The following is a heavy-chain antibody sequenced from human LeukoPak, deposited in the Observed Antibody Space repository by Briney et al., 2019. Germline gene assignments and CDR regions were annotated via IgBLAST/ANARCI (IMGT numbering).Heavy chain of an antibody. Sequence: GGSLRLSCAASGFTFSTYWMAWVRQAPGKGPEWVANIKGDGSEKYHGDSVAGRFTISRDNAKNSLYLQMNSLRAEDTALYYCAKDYYGDYRYYFDYWGQGTLVTVSS. CDR2: IKGDGSEK. CDR1: GFTFSTYW. CDR3: AKDYYGDYRYYFDY. D-gene: IGHD4-17*01. J-gene: IGHJ4*02. V-gene: IGHV3-7*03.